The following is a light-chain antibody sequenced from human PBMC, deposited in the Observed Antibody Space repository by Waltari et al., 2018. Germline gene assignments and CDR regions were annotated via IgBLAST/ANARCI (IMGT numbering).Light chain of an antibody. CDR1: RSVEGY. V-gene: IGKV3-11*01. J-gene: IGKJ3*01. CDR3: QQRSDWPPWVFT. Sequence: EFRLTHSPATLSCPPGEKAPLSCRASRSVEGYLSWYQQNPGQAPRLLIYDESTRAIGVTARFSGCGSGTDFTHSISSLGPVDSEVYYGQQRSDWPPWVFTFGPGTKVDI. CDR2: DES.